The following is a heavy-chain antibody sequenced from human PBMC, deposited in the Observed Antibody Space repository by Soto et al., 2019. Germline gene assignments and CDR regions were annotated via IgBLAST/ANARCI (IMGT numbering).Heavy chain of an antibody. D-gene: IGHD4-17*01. V-gene: IGHV4-31*03. CDR2: IYYSGST. J-gene: IGHJ6*03. CDR3: AREGTVTTGHYYYMDV. Sequence: QVQLQESGPGLVKPSQTLSLTCTVSGGSISSGGYYWSWIRQHPGKGLEWIGYIYYSGSTYYNPSLNSRVTISVDTSKNQFSLKLSSVTAADTAVYYCAREGTVTTGHYYYMDVWGKGTTVTVSS. CDR1: GGSISSGGYY.